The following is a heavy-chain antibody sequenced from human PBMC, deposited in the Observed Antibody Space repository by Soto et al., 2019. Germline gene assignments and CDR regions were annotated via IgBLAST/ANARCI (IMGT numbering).Heavy chain of an antibody. CDR3: ARHQSGLAAAGPSYYYYYGMDV. Sequence: SETLSLTCTVSGGSISSSSYYWGWIRQPPGKGLEWIGSIYYSGSTYYNPSLKSRVTISVDTSKNHFSLKLSSVTAADTAVYYCARHQSGLAAAGPSYYYYYGMDVWCQGTTVTVSS. CDR1: GGSISSSSYY. D-gene: IGHD6-13*01. V-gene: IGHV4-39*01. CDR2: IYYSGST. J-gene: IGHJ6*02.